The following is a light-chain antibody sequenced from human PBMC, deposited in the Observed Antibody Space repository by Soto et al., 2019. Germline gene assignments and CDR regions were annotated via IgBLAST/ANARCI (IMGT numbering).Light chain of an antibody. CDR3: QQYISSPRT. CDR1: QSVSSSY. Sequence: IVVTQSPTTLSVSTGERATLSCRASQSVSSSYLAWYQQKPGQAPRLLIYGASSRATGIPDRFSGSGSGTDFTLTISRLEPEDFAVYYCQQYISSPRTFGQGTKV. J-gene: IGKJ1*01. CDR2: GAS. V-gene: IGKV3-20*01.